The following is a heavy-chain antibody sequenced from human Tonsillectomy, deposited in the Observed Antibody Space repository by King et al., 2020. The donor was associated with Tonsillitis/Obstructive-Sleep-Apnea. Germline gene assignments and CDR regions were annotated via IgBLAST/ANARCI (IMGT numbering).Heavy chain of an antibody. J-gene: IGHJ4*02. D-gene: IGHD3-9*01. CDR1: GGSVSSGNYY. V-gene: IGHV4-61*01. CDR2: IYYSGST. CDR3: ARDWIGTDWFTDY. Sequence: VQLQESGPGLVKPSETLSLTCTVSGGSVSSGNYYWSWIRQPPGKGLEWIGYIYYSGSTNYNPSLKSRVTISVDTSKNQFSLRLTSVTAADPAVYYCARDWIGTDWFTDYWGQGTLVTVSS.